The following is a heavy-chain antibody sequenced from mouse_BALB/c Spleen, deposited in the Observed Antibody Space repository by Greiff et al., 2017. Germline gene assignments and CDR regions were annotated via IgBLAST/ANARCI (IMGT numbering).Heavy chain of an antibody. CDR3: TRSGLLTVFAY. V-gene: IGHV1-53*01. CDR1: GYTFTSYY. D-gene: IGHD2-3*01. Sequence: QVQLQQSGAELVKPGASVKLSCKASGYTFTSYYMYWVKQRPGQGLAWIGEINPSNGGTNFNEKFKSKATLTVDKSSNTAYMQLSSLTSEDSAVYYGTRSGLLTVFAYWGQGTLVTVSA. J-gene: IGHJ3*01. CDR2: INPSNGGT.